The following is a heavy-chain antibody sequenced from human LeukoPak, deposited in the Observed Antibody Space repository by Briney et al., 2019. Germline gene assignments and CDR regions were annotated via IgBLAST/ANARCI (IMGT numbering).Heavy chain of an antibody. D-gene: IGHD4-17*01. V-gene: IGHV3-53*01. Sequence: PGGSLRLSCAASGFTVSSNYMSWVRQAPGKGLEWVSVIYSGDSTYYADSVKGRFTISRDNSKNTLYLQMNSLRAEDTAVYYCARGRDTVTLDYWGQGTLVTVSS. CDR2: IYSGDST. CDR3: ARGRDTVTLDY. J-gene: IGHJ4*02. CDR1: GFTVSSNY.